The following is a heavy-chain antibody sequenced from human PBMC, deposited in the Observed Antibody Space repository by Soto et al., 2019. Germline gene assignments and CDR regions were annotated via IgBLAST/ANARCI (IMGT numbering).Heavy chain of an antibody. CDR2: INHSGST. D-gene: IGHD6-13*01. CDR3: ARVNSFLYSRCLFWTRYFDL. CDR1: GGSFSGYY. J-gene: IGHJ2*01. Sequence: QVQLQQWGAGLLKPSETLSLTCAVYGGSFSGYYWSWIRQPPGKGREWMGEINHSGSTNYNPSLRRRVTISVDTSKNKFSLKLSSVTAAATAVYYCARVNSFLYSRCLFWTRYFDLWGRGTLVTVSS. V-gene: IGHV4-34*01.